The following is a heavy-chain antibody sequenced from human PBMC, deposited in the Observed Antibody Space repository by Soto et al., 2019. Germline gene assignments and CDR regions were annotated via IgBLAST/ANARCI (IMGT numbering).Heavy chain of an antibody. CDR1: GYTFTSYY. CDR2: INPSGGST. Sequence: ASVKVSCKASGYTFTSYYMHWVRQAPGQGLEWMGIINPSGGSTSYAQKFQGRVTMTRDTSTSTVYMELSSLRSEDTAVYYCSIFATYGDYDIPFGMDVWGEGTKVTVSS. CDR3: SIFATYGDYDIPFGMDV. V-gene: IGHV1-46*01. D-gene: IGHD4-17*01. J-gene: IGHJ6*04.